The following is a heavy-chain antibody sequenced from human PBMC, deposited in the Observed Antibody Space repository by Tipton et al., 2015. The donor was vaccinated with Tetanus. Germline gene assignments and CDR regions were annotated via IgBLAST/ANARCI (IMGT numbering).Heavy chain of an antibody. J-gene: IGHJ4*02. V-gene: IGHV4-39*02. CDR3: ARDPSGGVRYFDY. CDR2: IYYSGDT. Sequence: TLSLTCSVSGDSITSSSYYWGWIRQPPGKGLEWIGSIYYSGDTYYTPSLKSRLTISVDTSKNQFSLRLTSVTAADTAVYYCARDPSGGVRYFDYWGQGTLVTVSS. CDR1: GDSITSSSYY. D-gene: IGHD2-8*01.